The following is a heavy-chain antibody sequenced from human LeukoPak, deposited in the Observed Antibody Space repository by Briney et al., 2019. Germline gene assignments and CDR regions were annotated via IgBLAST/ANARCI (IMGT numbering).Heavy chain of an antibody. V-gene: IGHV1-69*05. CDR2: IIPILGTT. D-gene: IGHD1-26*01. CDR1: GGTFSSYA. Sequence: SVKVSCKASGGTFSSYAFSWVRQAPGQGLQWMGGIIPILGTTNYAQQFQGRVTITTDESTSTAYMELSSLRSEDTAVYYCARDRGSYWYFDLWGRGTLVTVSS. J-gene: IGHJ2*01. CDR3: ARDRGSYWYFDL.